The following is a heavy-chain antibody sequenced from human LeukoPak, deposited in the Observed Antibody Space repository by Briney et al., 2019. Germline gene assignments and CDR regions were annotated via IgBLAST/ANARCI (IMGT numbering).Heavy chain of an antibody. CDR3: ARGRYSGSYYGY. V-gene: IGHV1-46*01. J-gene: IGHJ4*02. CDR2: INPSGSST. CDR1: GYTFTSHY. Sequence: ASVKVSCKASGYTFTSHYMHRVRQAPGQGLEWMGLINPSGSSTLYAQKFQGRVTMTRDMSTTTDYMELSSLRSEDTAVYYCARGRYSGSYYGYWGQGTLVTVSS. D-gene: IGHD1-26*01.